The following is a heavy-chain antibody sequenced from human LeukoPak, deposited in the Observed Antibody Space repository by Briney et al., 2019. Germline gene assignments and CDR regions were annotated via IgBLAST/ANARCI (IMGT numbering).Heavy chain of an antibody. D-gene: IGHD3-22*01. V-gene: IGHV4-31*03. Sequence: SSQTLSLTCTVSGGSISSGGYYWSWIRQHPGKGLEWIGYIYYSGSTYYNPSLKNRVTISVDTSKNQFSLKLSSVTAADTAVYYCASFTYYYDSSGYYVTDAFDIWGQGTMVTVSS. CDR2: IYYSGST. CDR1: GGSISSGGYY. J-gene: IGHJ3*02. CDR3: ASFTYYYDSSGYYVTDAFDI.